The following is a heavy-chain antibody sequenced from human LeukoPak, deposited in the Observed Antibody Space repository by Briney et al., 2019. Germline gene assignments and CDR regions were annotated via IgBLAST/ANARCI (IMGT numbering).Heavy chain of an antibody. CDR2: INSDGSST. Sequence: PGGSLRLSCAASGFTFSSYWMHWVRQAPGKGLVWVSRINSDGSSTSYADSVQGRFTISRDNAKHTLYLQMNSLRAEDTAVYYCARSSYSNGEANDYWGQGTLVTVSS. V-gene: IGHV3-74*01. J-gene: IGHJ4*02. D-gene: IGHD4-11*01. CDR1: GFTFSSYW. CDR3: ARSSYSNGEANDY.